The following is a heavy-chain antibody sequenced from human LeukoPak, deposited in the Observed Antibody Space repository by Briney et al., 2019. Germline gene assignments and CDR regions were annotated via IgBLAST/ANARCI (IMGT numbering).Heavy chain of an antibody. CDR3: ARLGRDSGYYSDY. V-gene: IGHV1-8*01. CDR1: GYTFTSYD. CDR2: MNPNSGNT. J-gene: IGHJ4*02. D-gene: IGHD3-22*01. Sequence: ASVKVSCKASGYTFTSYDINWVRQATGQGLEWMGWMNPNSGNTGYAQKFQGRVTMTRNTSISTAYMELSSLRSDDTAVYYCARLGRDSGYYSDYWGQGTLVTVSS.